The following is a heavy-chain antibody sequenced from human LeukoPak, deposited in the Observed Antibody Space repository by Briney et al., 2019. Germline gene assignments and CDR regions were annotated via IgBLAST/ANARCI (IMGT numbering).Heavy chain of an antibody. CDR1: GGSISSSSYY. J-gene: IGHJ5*02. Sequence: PSETLSLTCTVSGGSISSSSYYWGWIRQPPGKGLEWIGSIYYSGGTYYNPSLKSRVTISVDTSKNQFSLKLSSVTAADTAVYYCASRSIAVAGKLDWFDPWGQGTLVTVSS. D-gene: IGHD6-19*01. CDR2: IYYSGGT. V-gene: IGHV4-39*01. CDR3: ASRSIAVAGKLDWFDP.